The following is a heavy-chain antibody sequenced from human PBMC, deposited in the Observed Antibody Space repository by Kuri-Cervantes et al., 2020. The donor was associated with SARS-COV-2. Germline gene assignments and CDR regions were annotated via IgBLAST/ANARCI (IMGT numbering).Heavy chain of an antibody. CDR1: GGSISSSSYY. V-gene: IGHV4-39*01. D-gene: IGHD2-15*01. Sequence: ESLKISCTVSGGSISSSSYYWGWIRQPPGKGLEWIGSIYYSGSTYYNPSLKSRVTISVDTSKNQFSLKLSSVTAADTAVYYCARQDHENGYCSGGSCYSYYYGMDVWGQGTTVTVYS. CDR2: IYYSGST. J-gene: IGHJ6*02. CDR3: ARQDHENGYCSGGSCYSYYYGMDV.